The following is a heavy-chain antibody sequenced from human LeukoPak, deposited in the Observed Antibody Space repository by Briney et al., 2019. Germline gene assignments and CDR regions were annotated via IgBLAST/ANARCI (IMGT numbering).Heavy chain of an antibody. CDR2: IYSGGSP. CDR3: ARAQPNNEGDPTLFDL. J-gene: IGHJ4*02. V-gene: IGHV3-66*01. CDR1: GFTVSSNY. Sequence: GGSLRLSCAASGFTVSSNYMSWVRQAPVKGREWVSFIYSGGSPYYADSVKGRFTISRDNSKNTLYLQINSLRAEDTAVYYCARAQPNNEGDPTLFDLWGQGTLVTVSS. D-gene: IGHD2-21*02.